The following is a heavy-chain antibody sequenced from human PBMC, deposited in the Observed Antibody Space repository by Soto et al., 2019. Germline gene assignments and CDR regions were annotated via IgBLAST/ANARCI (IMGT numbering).Heavy chain of an antibody. CDR1: GGSMSSGGYS. D-gene: IGHD6-19*01. CDR2: IYHSGST. J-gene: IGHJ4*02. Sequence: QLQLQESCSGLVKPSQTLSLTCAVSGGSMSSGGYSWSWIRQPPGKGLEWIGYIYHSGSTYYNPYLKSPVAISVDRLKNQFSLKLSSVTAADTVVYYCATAGGLGAVAADYWGQGTLVTVSS. V-gene: IGHV4-30-2*01. CDR3: ATAGGLGAVAADY.